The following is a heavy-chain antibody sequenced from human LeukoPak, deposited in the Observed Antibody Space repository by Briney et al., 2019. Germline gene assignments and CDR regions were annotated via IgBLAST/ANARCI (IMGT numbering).Heavy chain of an antibody. Sequence: SETLSLTCAVHGGSFSGYYWTWIRQPPGKGLEWIGEINQSGSTNCNPSLKSRVTISVDTSKNQFSLNLSSVTAADTAVYYCAVVEGQPNYYYYMDVWGKGTTVTVSS. CDR3: AVVEGQPNYYYYMDV. CDR2: INQSGST. J-gene: IGHJ6*03. V-gene: IGHV4-34*01. CDR1: GGSFSGYY. D-gene: IGHD6-13*01.